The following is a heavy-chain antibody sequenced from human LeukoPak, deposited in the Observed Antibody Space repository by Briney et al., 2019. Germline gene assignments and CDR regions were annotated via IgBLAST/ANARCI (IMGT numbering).Heavy chain of an antibody. CDR2: ISGSGGST. Sequence: GGSLRLSCAASGFTFSSYAMSWVRQAPGKGLEWVSAISGSGGSTYYADSVKGRFTISRDNSKNTLYLQMNSLRAEDTAVYYCAKLLYCGGDCYPRIDYWGQGTLVTVSS. CDR1: GFTFSSYA. D-gene: IGHD2-21*02. CDR3: AKLLYCGGDCYPRIDY. V-gene: IGHV3-23*01. J-gene: IGHJ4*02.